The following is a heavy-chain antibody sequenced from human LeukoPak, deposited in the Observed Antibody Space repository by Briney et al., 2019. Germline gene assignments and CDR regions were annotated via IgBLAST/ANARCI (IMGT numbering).Heavy chain of an antibody. V-gene: IGHV3-15*01. CDR3: TTGSSHKYYYYMDV. CDR1: GFTFSNAW. D-gene: IGHD6-6*01. J-gene: IGHJ6*03. CDR2: IKSKTDGGTT. Sequence: GGSLRLSCAASGFTFSNAWMSWVRQAPGKGLEWVGRIKSKTDGGTTDYAAPVKGRFTISRDDSKNTLYLQMNSLKTEDTAVYYCTTGSSHKYYYYMDVWGKGTTVTVSS.